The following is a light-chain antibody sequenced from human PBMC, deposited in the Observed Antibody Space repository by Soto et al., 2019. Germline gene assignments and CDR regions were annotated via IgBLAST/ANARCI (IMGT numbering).Light chain of an antibody. Sequence: KANGTLCVSPVERATLSFRASQSVSSNFAWYQQKPGQAPRLLIYGASTRATGIPARFSGSGSGTEFPLTISFLQSEDSAVYFSQQYNTSPTFGQGTKVDIK. J-gene: IGKJ1*01. CDR2: GAS. CDR1: QSVSSN. CDR3: QQYNTSPT. V-gene: IGKV3-15*01.